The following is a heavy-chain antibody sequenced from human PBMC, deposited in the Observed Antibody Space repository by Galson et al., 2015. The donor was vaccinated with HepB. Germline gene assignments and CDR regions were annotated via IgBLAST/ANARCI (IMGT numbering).Heavy chain of an antibody. D-gene: IGHD1-1*01. V-gene: IGHV3-21*01. CDR1: GFTFSSYS. Sequence: SLRLSCAASGFTFSSYSMNWVRQAPGKGLEWVSSISSSSSYIYYADSVKGRFTISRDNAKNSLYLQMNSLRAEDTAVYYCAQRSPFGTTGTADDAFDIWGQGTAVTVSS. J-gene: IGHJ3*02. CDR3: AQRSPFGTTGTADDAFDI. CDR2: ISSSSSYI.